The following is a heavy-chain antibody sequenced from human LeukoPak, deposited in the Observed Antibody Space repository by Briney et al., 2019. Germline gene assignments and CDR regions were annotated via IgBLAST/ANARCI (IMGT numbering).Heavy chain of an antibody. V-gene: IGHV4-34*01. D-gene: IGHD3-16*01. CDR1: GGSFSGYY. CDR2: INHSGST. J-gene: IGHJ4*02. Sequence: SETLSLTCAVYGGSFSGYYWSWIRQPPGKGLEWIGEINHSGSTNYNPSLKSRVTISADTSKNQFSLKLTSVTAADTAVYYCVLMAGYWGQGTLVTVSS. CDR3: VLMAGY.